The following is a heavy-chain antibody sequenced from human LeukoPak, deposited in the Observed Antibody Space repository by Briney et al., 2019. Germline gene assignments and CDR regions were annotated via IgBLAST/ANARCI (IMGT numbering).Heavy chain of an antibody. CDR1: GGTFSSYA. Sequence: SVKASCKASGGTFSSYAISWVRQAPGQGLEWMGGIIPIFGTANYAQKFQGRVTITADESTSTAYMELSSLRSEDTAVYYCAVNPTYCSSTSCYVGTYWGQGTLVTVSS. J-gene: IGHJ4*02. V-gene: IGHV1-69*01. CDR3: AVNPTYCSSTSCYVGTY. CDR2: IIPIFGTA. D-gene: IGHD2-2*01.